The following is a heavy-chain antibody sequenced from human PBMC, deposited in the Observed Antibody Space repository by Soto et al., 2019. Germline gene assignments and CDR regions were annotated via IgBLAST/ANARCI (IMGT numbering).Heavy chain of an antibody. J-gene: IGHJ4*02. Sequence: QVQLVESGGGVVQPGRSLRLSCAASGFTFSNYGMHWVRQAPGKGLEWVAVISYDGSNKYYADSVKGRFTISRDNSKNALYLQMNSLRAEDTAVYYCAKISPTYYDFWSGYTYFDYWGQGTLVTVSS. CDR2: ISYDGSNK. D-gene: IGHD3-3*01. CDR1: GFTFSNYG. CDR3: AKISPTYYDFWSGYTYFDY. V-gene: IGHV3-30*18.